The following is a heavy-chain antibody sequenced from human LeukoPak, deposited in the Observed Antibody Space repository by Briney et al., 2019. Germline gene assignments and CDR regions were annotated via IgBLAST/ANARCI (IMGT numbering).Heavy chain of an antibody. CDR3: TRSKAYYYVSSGYSGY. CDR2: IRSKAYGGTT. J-gene: IGHJ4*02. Sequence: GGSLRLSCTASGFTFGDYAMSWVRQAPGKGLEWVGFIRSKAYGGTTEYAASVKGRFTISRDDSKSIAYLQMNSLKTEDTAVYYCTRSKAYYYVSSGYSGYWGQGTLVTVSS. V-gene: IGHV3-49*04. D-gene: IGHD3-22*01. CDR1: GFTFGDYA.